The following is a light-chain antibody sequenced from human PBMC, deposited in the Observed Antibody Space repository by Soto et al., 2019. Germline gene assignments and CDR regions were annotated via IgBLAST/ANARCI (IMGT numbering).Light chain of an antibody. V-gene: IGKV3-20*01. Sequence: EIVLTQSPGTLSLSPGERATLSCRASQSLRRSYLAWYQQKPGQAPRLLIYGASSRATGIPDRFSGSGSGTDFTLTIRRLEPEDLAVYYCQQYDSSPAYTFCQGNNLEIK. CDR3: QQYDSSPAYT. CDR1: QSLRRSY. J-gene: IGKJ2*01. CDR2: GAS.